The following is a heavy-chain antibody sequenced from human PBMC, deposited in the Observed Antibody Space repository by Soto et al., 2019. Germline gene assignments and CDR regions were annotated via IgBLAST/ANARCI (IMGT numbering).Heavy chain of an antibody. CDR3: AKDQSGYSSGWYGSDFDY. CDR2: ISYDGSNK. D-gene: IGHD6-19*01. CDR1: GFTFSSYG. J-gene: IGHJ4*02. V-gene: IGHV3-30*18. Sequence: QVQLVESGGGVVQPGRSLRLSCAASGFTFSSYGMHWVRQAPGKGLEWVAVISYDGSNKYYADSMKGRFTISRDNSKNTLYLQMNSLRAEDTAVYYCAKDQSGYSSGWYGSDFDYWGQGTLVTVCS.